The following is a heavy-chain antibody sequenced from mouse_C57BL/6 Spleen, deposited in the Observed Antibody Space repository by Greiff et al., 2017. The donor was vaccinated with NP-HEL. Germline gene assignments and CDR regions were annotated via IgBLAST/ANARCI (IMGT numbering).Heavy chain of an antibody. Sequence: VQLQQPGAELVKPGASVKLSCKASGYTFTSYWMHWVKQRPGQGLEWIGMIHPNSGSTNYNEKFKSKATLTVDKSSSTAYMQLSSLTSEDSAVYYCARSGYSNYGYFDVWGTGTTVTVSS. J-gene: IGHJ1*03. CDR1: GYTFTSYW. CDR3: ARSGYSNYGYFDV. V-gene: IGHV1-64*01. D-gene: IGHD2-5*01. CDR2: IHPNSGST.